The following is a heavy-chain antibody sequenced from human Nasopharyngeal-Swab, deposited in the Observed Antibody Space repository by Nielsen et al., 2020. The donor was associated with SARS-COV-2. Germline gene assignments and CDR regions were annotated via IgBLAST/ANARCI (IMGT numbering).Heavy chain of an antibody. CDR3: AWAEAPNPYYYYGMDV. Sequence: VRQAPGKGLEWMGGIIPIFGTANYAQKFQGRVTITADKSTGTAYMELSSLRSEDTAVYYCAWAEAPNPYYYYGMDVWGQGTTVTVSS. V-gene: IGHV1-69*06. D-gene: IGHD2-8*01. J-gene: IGHJ6*02. CDR2: IIPIFGTA.